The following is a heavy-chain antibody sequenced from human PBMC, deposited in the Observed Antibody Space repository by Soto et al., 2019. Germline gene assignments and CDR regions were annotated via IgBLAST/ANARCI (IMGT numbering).Heavy chain of an antibody. J-gene: IGHJ5*02. CDR1: GGSISSGGYY. Sequence: SETLSLTCTVSGGSISSGGYYWSWIRQHPGKGLEWIGYIYYSGSTYYNPSLKSRVTISVDTSKNQFSLKLSSVTAADTAVYYCAREPYYYDSSGYYAWFDPWGQGTLVTVSS. CDR3: AREPYYYDSSGYYAWFDP. D-gene: IGHD3-22*01. V-gene: IGHV4-31*03. CDR2: IYYSGST.